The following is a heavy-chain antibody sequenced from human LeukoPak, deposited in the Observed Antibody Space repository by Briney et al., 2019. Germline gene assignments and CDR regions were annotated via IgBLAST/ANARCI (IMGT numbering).Heavy chain of an antibody. CDR3: ASGSSGYPPY. CDR2: IWYDGSNK. Sequence: GRSLRLSCAASGFTFSSYGMHWVRQAPGKGLEWVAVIWYDGSNKYYADSVKGRFTISRGNSKNTLYLQMTSLRAEGTAVYYCASGSSGYPPYWGQGTLVTVSS. D-gene: IGHD3-22*01. V-gene: IGHV3-33*01. J-gene: IGHJ4*02. CDR1: GFTFSSYG.